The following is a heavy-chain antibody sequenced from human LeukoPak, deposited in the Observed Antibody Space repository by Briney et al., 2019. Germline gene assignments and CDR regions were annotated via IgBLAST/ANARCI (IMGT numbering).Heavy chain of an antibody. Sequence: PGGSLRLSCAASGFTLSSYSMNWVRQAPGKGLEWVSIIYSGGNTYYADSLKGRFSISRDNSKNTLYLQMNSLRAEDTAVYYCTTVSSRRFDYWGQGTLVTVSS. CDR1: GFTLSSYS. J-gene: IGHJ4*02. CDR3: TTVSSRRFDY. CDR2: IYSGGNT. V-gene: IGHV3-66*01.